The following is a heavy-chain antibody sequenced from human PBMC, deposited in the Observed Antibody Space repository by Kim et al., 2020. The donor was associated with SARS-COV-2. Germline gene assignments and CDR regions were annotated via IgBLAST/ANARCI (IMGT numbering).Heavy chain of an antibody. J-gene: IGHJ6*02. CDR2: SSLNRGSI. D-gene: IGHD2-15*01. CDR3: AKAGDIGYDHYCMDV. Sequence: GGSLRLSCEASGFTFDDYAMHWVRQAPVKCLEWVSGSSLNRGSIVYGDSVKGRFTISRDNAKNSLYLLMNSLRAEYTALYSCAKAGDIGYDHYCMDVWGPGNTVTGSS. CDR1: GFTFDDYA. V-gene: IGHV3-9*01.